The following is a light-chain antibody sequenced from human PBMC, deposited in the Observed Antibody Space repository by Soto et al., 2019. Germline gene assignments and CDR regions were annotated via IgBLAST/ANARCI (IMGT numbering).Light chain of an antibody. J-gene: IGKJ3*01. CDR1: QSVSSSY. CDR3: QQYGSARVFT. V-gene: IGKV3-20*01. Sequence: EIVLTQSPGTLSLSPGERATLSCRASQSVSSSYLAWYQQKPGQAPRLLIYGASSRATGIPDRFSGSGSGTDFTLTISRLEPEDFAVYYCQQYGSARVFTFGPATKVDIK. CDR2: GAS.